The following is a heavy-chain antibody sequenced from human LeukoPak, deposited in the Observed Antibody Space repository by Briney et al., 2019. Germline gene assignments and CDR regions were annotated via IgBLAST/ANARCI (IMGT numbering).Heavy chain of an antibody. CDR1: GYTFTGYF. D-gene: IGHD1-26*01. V-gene: IGHV1-2*02. CDR3: ARGSIVGATFDYFDY. Sequence: ASVKVSCKASGYTFTGYFMHWVRQAPGQGLEWMGWINPNSGGTNYAQKFQGRVTMTRDTSISTAYMELSSLRSDDTAVYYCARGSIVGATFDYFDYWGQGTLVTVSS. CDR2: INPNSGGT. J-gene: IGHJ4*02.